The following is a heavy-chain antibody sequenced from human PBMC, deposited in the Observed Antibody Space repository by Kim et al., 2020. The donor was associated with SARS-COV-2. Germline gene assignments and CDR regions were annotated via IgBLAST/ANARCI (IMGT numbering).Heavy chain of an antibody. V-gene: IGHV3-33*01. D-gene: IGHD3-22*01. CDR3: ARADGVITYYFDY. Sequence: SADSVEGQSTISRDTSKNTLYLQMNSLRAKDTAVYYCARADGVITYYFDYWGQGTLVTVSS. J-gene: IGHJ4*02.